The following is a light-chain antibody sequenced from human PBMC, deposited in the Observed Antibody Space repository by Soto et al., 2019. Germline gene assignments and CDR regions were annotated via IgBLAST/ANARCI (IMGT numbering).Light chain of an antibody. J-gene: IGKJ3*01. CDR1: QSIGTN. Sequence: DIQMTQSPSSLSASVGDRVTFTCRASQSIGTNLHWYQQKPGKAPKLLIYEASTLQGGVPSRFSGSGSGTDFTLTISSLQPEDFATYYCQQSYRSLLFSFGPGTKVDIK. CDR3: QQSYRSLLFS. V-gene: IGKV1-39*01. CDR2: EAS.